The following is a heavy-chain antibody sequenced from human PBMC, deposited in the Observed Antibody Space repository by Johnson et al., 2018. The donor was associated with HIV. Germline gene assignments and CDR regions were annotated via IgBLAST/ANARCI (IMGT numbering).Heavy chain of an antibody. V-gene: IGHV3-23*04. CDR2: ISGSAIST. Sequence: EVQLVESGGDLVQPGGSLRLSCAASGFTFSSYAMSWVRQAPGKGLEWVSAISGSAISTYYADSVRGRFTISRDNSKNTVFLQMNSLRAEDTAVYYCVRRFYDSSAFDIWGQGTLVTVSS. CDR1: GFTFSSYA. CDR3: VRRFYDSSAFDI. J-gene: IGHJ3*02. D-gene: IGHD3-22*01.